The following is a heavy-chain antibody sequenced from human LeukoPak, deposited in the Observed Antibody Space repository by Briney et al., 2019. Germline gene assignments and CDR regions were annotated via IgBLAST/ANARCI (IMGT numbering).Heavy chain of an antibody. CDR2: ISSSGSTI. CDR1: GFTFSDYY. Sequence: GGSLRLSCAASGFTFSDYYMSWIRQAPGQGLEWVSYISSSGSTIYYADSVKGRFTTSRDNAKNSLYMQMNSLRAEDTAVYYCARDYYGSYYYYYYMDVWGKGTTVTVSS. J-gene: IGHJ6*03. D-gene: IGHD3-10*01. CDR3: ARDYYGSYYYYYYMDV. V-gene: IGHV3-11*04.